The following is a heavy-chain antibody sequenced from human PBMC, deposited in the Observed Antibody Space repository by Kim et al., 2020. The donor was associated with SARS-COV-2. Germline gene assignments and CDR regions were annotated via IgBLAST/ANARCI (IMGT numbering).Heavy chain of an antibody. CDR3: ARGWGLGLYYYYYMDV. D-gene: IGHD7-27*01. CDR2: INHSGST. J-gene: IGHJ6*03. CDR1: GGSFSGYY. V-gene: IGHV4-34*01. Sequence: SETLSLTCAVYGGSFSGYYWSWIRQPPGKGLEWIGEINHSGSTNYNPSLKSRVTISVDTSKNQFSLKLSSVTAADTAVYYCARGWGLGLYYYYYMDVWG.